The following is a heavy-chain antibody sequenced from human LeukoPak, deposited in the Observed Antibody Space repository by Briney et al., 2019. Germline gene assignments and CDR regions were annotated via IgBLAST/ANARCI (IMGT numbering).Heavy chain of an antibody. CDR1: GYTFTSYY. Sequence: ASVKVSCKASGYTFTSYYMHWVRQAPGQGLEWMGIINPSGGSTSYAQKFQGRVTMTRDTYTSTVYMELSSLRSEDTAVYYCAQGGVVVPAAMKYYYMDVWGKGTTVTVSS. CDR2: INPSGGST. D-gene: IGHD2-2*01. J-gene: IGHJ6*03. V-gene: IGHV1-46*01. CDR3: AQGGVVVPAAMKYYYMDV.